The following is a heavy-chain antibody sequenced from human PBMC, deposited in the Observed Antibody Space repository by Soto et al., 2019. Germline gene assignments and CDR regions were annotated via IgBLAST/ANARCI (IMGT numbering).Heavy chain of an antibody. D-gene: IGHD5-12*01. CDR3: ARDLSSWLGDY. J-gene: IGHJ4*02. V-gene: IGHV1-46*01. CDR1: GYTFTSYY. Sequence: QVQLVQSGAELKKPGASVKVSCKASGYTFTSYYMHWVRQAPGQGLEWMGVINPSGGSTTYAQKFQDRVTMTRDASTSTVYMELSSLRSEDTAVYYCARDLSSWLGDYWGQGTLVTVSS. CDR2: INPSGGST.